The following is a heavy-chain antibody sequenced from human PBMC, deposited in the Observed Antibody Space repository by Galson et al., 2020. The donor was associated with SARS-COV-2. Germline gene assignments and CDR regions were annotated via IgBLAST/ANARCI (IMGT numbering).Heavy chain of an antibody. V-gene: IGHV1-2*02. CDR2: INPNSGGT. D-gene: IGHD3-10*01. J-gene: IGHJ6*02. CDR1: GYTFTGYY. Sequence: ASVKVSCKASGYTFTGYYMHWVRQAPGQGLEWMGWINPNSGGTNYAQKFQDRVTMTRDTSISTAYMELSRLRSDDTAVYYCARAYMVRGVIVPEGNSYYYYGMDVWGQGTTVTVSS. CDR3: ARAYMVRGVIVPEGNSYYYYGMDV.